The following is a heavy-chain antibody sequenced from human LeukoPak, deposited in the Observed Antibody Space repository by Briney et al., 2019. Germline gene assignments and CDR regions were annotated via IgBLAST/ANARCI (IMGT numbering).Heavy chain of an antibody. D-gene: IGHD3-10*01. CDR2: IYTSGTT. CDR1: GGSISSSNYY. CDR3: ARGLWFGDENPPYFDY. Sequence: SETLSLTCTVSGGSISSSNYYWSWIRQPAGKGLEWIGRIYTSGTTNYNPSLKRRVTISIDTSKNQFSLKLSSVTAADTAVYCCARGLWFGDENPPYFDYWGQGTLVTVSS. V-gene: IGHV4-61*02. J-gene: IGHJ4*02.